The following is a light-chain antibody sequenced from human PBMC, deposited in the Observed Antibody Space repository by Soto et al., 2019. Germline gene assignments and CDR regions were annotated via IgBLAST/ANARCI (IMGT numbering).Light chain of an antibody. Sequence: EIVLTQSPGTLSLSPGERATLSCRASQSVSISYLAWYQQRPGQAPRLLIYGASSRATGIPDRFSGSGSGTDFTLTISSLEPEDFAVYYSQQRSTWPPFSFGPGTKVDIK. V-gene: IGKV3D-20*02. CDR1: QSVSISY. CDR3: QQRSTWPPFS. J-gene: IGKJ3*01. CDR2: GAS.